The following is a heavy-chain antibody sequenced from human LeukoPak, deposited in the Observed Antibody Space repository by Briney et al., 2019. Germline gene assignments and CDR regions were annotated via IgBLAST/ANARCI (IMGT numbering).Heavy chain of an antibody. CDR1: GGSFSGYY. CDR3: ARAYYDILTGYSHFDY. Sequence: PSETLSLTCAVYGGSFSGYYWSWIRQPPGMGLEWIGEINHSGSTNNNSSLKSRVTISVDRSKNQFSLKLSSVTAADTAVYYCARAYYDILTGYSHFDYWGQGTLVTVSS. D-gene: IGHD3-9*01. CDR2: INHSGST. V-gene: IGHV4-34*01. J-gene: IGHJ4*02.